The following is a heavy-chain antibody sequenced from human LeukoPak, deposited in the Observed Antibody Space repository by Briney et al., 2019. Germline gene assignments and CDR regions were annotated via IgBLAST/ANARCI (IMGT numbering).Heavy chain of an antibody. V-gene: IGHV4-39*01. CDR1: GGSISSGNYY. CDR2: IYYSGST. CDR3: ARRGTYYRTFDF. Sequence: PSETLSLTCTVSGGSISSGNYYWNWIRQPPGKGLEWIGSIYYSGSTYYNPSLKSRLTVSVDTSKNQFSLKLSSVTATDTAVYYCARRGTYYRTFDFWGQGTLVTVSS. J-gene: IGHJ4*02. D-gene: IGHD1-26*01.